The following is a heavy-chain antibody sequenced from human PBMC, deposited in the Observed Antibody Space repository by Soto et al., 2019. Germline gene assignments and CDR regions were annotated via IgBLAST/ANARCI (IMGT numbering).Heavy chain of an antibody. D-gene: IGHD2-15*01. CDR1: GGSFSGYY. Sequence: SETLSLTCAVYGGSFSGYYWSWIRQPPGKGLEWIGEINHSGSTNYNPSLKSRVTISVDTSKNQFSLKLSSVTAADTAVYYCARGPRSGVVVAATLGWFGYWGQGTLVTVSS. CDR2: INHSGST. CDR3: ARGPRSGVVVAATLGWFGY. V-gene: IGHV4-34*01. J-gene: IGHJ4*02.